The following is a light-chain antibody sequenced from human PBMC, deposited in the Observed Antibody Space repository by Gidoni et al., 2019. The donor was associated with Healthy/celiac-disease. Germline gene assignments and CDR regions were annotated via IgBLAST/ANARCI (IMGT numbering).Light chain of an antibody. J-gene: IGLJ1*01. CDR3: SSYTSSSTPYV. V-gene: IGLV2-14*01. Sequence: QSALTPPASVSGSPGQSITISCTGTSRDVGGYNYVSWYQQHPGKAPKLMIYEVSNRPSGVPDRFSGSKSGNTASLTISGLQAEDEADYYCSSYTSSSTPYVFGTGTKVTVL. CDR2: EVS. CDR1: SRDVGGYNY.